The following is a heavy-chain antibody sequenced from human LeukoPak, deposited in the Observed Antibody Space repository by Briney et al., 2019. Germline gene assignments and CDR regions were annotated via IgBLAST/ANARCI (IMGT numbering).Heavy chain of an antibody. V-gene: IGHV3-21*01. D-gene: IGHD1-26*01. CDR1: GYTFSTYY. Sequence: GGSLRLSCAASGYTFSTYYMNWVRQAPGQGLEWVSSISGSSSYIYYADSVKGRFTISRDNAKNSLYLQMNGLRAEDTAVYYCARDAIVGATNFDYWGQGTLVTVSS. J-gene: IGHJ4*02. CDR3: ARDAIVGATNFDY. CDR2: ISGSSSYI.